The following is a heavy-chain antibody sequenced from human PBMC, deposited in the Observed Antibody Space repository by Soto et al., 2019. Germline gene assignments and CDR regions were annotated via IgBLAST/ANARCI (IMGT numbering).Heavy chain of an antibody. CDR2: ISTDNGNT. D-gene: IGHD3-3*01. J-gene: IGHJ6*02. V-gene: IGHV1-18*01. CDR3: ARHQGITTLGVYSMYSYGMDV. Sequence: QVQLVQSGAEVKKPGASVKVSCKASGYTFTSSGISWVRQAPGQGLEWMGWISTDNGNTNYAQNLQGRVSTTTDTSTSTAYMDLRTLRSDDTAVYYCARHQGITTLGVYSMYSYGMDVWGQGTTVTVSS. CDR1: GYTFTSSG.